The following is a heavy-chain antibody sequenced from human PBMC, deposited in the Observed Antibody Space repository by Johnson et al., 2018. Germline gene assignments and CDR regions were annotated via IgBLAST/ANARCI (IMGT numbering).Heavy chain of an antibody. CDR2: ISGSGGST. D-gene: IGHD3-22*01. Sequence: VQLVQSGGGLVQPGGSXRLSCAASGFTFDDYAMHWVRQAPGKGLEWVSAISGSGGSTYYADSVTGRVTISSETSKNTLYLQINTLRAEDTAVYYCAKDLVTMIVDGAFDIWGQGTMVTVSS. CDR1: GFTFDDYA. CDR3: AKDLVTMIVDGAFDI. V-gene: IGHV3-23*04. J-gene: IGHJ3*02.